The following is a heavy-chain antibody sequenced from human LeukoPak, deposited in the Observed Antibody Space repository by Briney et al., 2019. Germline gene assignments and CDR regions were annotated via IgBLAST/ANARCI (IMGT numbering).Heavy chain of an antibody. D-gene: IGHD2-2*01. CDR2: INHSGST. CDR3: ATAVVPAAIPYYYYYMDV. V-gene: IGHV4-34*01. J-gene: IGHJ6*03. CDR1: GGSFSGYY. Sequence: PSETLSLTCAVYGGSFSGYYWSWIRQPPGKGLEWIGEINHSGSTYYNPSLKSRVTISVDTSKNQFSLKLSSVTAADTAVYYCATAVVPAAIPYYYYYMDVWGKGTTVTISS.